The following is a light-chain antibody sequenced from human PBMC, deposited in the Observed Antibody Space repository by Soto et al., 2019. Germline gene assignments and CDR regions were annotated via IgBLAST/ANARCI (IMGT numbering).Light chain of an antibody. Sequence: SSELTQQFSVSVAPGQTARITCGGNNLGIKSVHWYQQKPGQAPILVVYDDRDRPSAIPERFSGSNSANTATLTISRVEVGDEAAYYCQVWDSSTDHRVFGGGTKLTVL. CDR3: QVWDSSTDHRV. CDR2: DDR. J-gene: IGLJ3*02. V-gene: IGLV3-21*02. CDR1: NLGIKS.